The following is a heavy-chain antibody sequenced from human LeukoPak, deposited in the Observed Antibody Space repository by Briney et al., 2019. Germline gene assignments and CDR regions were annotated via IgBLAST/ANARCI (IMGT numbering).Heavy chain of an antibody. CDR3: ARASYSSWTFFEY. Sequence: GGSLRLSCAASGLTVSSSSLSWVRQAPGKGLEWVSLITSGGNTYYADSVRGRFTVSRDNSKNTLFLQMNSLRADDTAVYYSARASYSSWTFFEYWGQGTLVTVSS. CDR1: GLTVSSSS. V-gene: IGHV3-53*01. D-gene: IGHD6-6*01. J-gene: IGHJ4*02. CDR2: ITSGGNT.